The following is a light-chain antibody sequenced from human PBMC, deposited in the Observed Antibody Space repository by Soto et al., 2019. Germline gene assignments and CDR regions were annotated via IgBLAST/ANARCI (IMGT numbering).Light chain of an antibody. CDR1: QSVSSN. J-gene: IGKJ5*01. V-gene: IGKV3-20*01. CDR2: ADS. CDR3: QQYGSSPLIT. Sequence: EIVMTQSPATLSVSPGERATLSCRASQSVSSNLAWYQQKPGQAPRLLIYADSNRATGIPARFSGSGSGTDFTLTISRLEPEDFAVYYCQQYGSSPLITFGQGTRLEIK.